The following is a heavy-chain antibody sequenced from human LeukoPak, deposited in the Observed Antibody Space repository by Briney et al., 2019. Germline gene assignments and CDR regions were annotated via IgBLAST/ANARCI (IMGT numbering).Heavy chain of an antibody. CDR3: ARKYCSSTSCLFDC. V-gene: IGHV3-74*01. D-gene: IGHD2-2*01. CDR2: INNDGSSI. Sequence: GGSLRLSCASSGFTFSFYSMHWVRQAPGKGLVWVSRINNDGSSISYAGSVKGRFTISRDNAKNTLYLQMNSLRAEDTAVYYCARKYCSSTSCLFDCWGQGTLVTVSS. CDR1: GFTFSFYS. J-gene: IGHJ4*02.